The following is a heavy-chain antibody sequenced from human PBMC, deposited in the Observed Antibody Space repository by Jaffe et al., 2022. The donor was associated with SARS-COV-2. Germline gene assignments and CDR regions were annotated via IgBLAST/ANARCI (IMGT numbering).Heavy chain of an antibody. CDR1: GFTFSSYA. Sequence: QVQLVESGGGVVQPGRSLRLSCAASGFTFSSYAMHWVRQAPGKGLEWVAVISYDGSNKYYADSVKGRFTISRDNSKNTLYLQMNSLRAEDTAVYYCAISGSTSCCTNYWGQGTLVTVSS. J-gene: IGHJ4*02. CDR2: ISYDGSNK. D-gene: IGHD2-2*02. V-gene: IGHV3-30*04. CDR3: AISGSTSCCTNY.